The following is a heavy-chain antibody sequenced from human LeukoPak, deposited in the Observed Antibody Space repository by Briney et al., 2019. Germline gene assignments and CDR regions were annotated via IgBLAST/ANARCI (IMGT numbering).Heavy chain of an antibody. CDR3: ARGGAGYYGSGSYDY. CDR1: GGSFSGYY. D-gene: IGHD3-10*01. CDR2: ISSSGSTI. Sequence: LPLTCAVYGGSFSGYYWSWIRQAPGKGLEWVSYISSSGSTIYYADSVKGRFTISRDNAKNSLYLQMNSLRAEDTAVYYCARGGAGYYGSGSYDYWGQGTLVTVSS. J-gene: IGHJ4*02. V-gene: IGHV3-11*01.